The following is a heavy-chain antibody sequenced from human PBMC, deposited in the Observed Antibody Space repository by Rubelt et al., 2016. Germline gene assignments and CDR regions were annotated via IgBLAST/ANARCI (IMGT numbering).Heavy chain of an antibody. CDR2: IYTSGST. V-gene: IGHV4-4*07. D-gene: IGHD6-6*01. CDR3: SGKWYSSSSDY. Sequence: QVQLQESGPGLVKPSETLSLTCTVSGGSISSYYWSWIRQPAGKGLEWIGRIYTSGSTNSNPSLKSRATRSVDTSKNQFSLKLSSVTAADTAVYYCSGKWYSSSSDYWGQGTLVTVSS. J-gene: IGHJ4*02. CDR1: GGSISSYY.